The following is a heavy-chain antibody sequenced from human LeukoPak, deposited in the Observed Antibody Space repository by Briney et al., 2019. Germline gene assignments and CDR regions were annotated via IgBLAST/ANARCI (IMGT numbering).Heavy chain of an antibody. CDR3: ARSMTSYVFDY. CDR1: GGTFSSYA. J-gene: IGHJ4*02. V-gene: IGHV1-69*13. D-gene: IGHD3-9*01. Sequence: ASVKVSCKASGGTFSSYAITWMRQAPGQGLEWIGGIIPIFGTTNYAQNFQGRVTITADESTRTAYMELSSLRSGDTAVYYCARSMTSYVFDYGGQETLVTVSS. CDR2: IIPIFGTT.